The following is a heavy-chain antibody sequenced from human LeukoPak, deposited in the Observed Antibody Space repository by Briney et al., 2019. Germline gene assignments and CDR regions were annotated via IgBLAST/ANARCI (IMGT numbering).Heavy chain of an antibody. V-gene: IGHV4-61*02. Sequence: PSETLSLTCTVSGGSISSGSYYWSWIRQPAGKGLEWIGRIYTSGSTNYNPSLKSRVTISVDTSKNQFSLKLSSVTAADTAVYYCARDRGSWSPGVRSNYYYYMDVWGKGTTVTISS. D-gene: IGHD3-10*01. CDR3: ARDRGSWSPGVRSNYYYYMDV. CDR1: GGSISSGSYY. CDR2: IYTSGST. J-gene: IGHJ6*03.